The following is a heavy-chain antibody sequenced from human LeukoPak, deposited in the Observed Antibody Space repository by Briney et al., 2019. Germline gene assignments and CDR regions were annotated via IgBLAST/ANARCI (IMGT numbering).Heavy chain of an antibody. D-gene: IGHD6-19*01. CDR3: AGISVAGGDYFDP. CDR2: INHSGST. V-gene: IGHV4-34*01. Sequence: MSSETLSLTCAVYGGSYSGYYWSWIRQSPGKGLEWIGEINHSGSTNYNPSLKSRVIMSIDTSKNQFSLKLTSVTAADTAVYYCAGISVAGGDYFDPWGQGALVTVSS. J-gene: IGHJ5*02. CDR1: GGSYSGYY.